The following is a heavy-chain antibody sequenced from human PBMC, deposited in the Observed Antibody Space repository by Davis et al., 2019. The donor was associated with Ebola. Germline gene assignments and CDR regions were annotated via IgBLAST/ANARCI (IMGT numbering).Heavy chain of an antibody. J-gene: IGHJ4*02. V-gene: IGHV4-34*01. D-gene: IGHD3-16*01. CDR3: ARGPTWGYFDY. CDR2: INHSGST. CDR1: GGSFSGYY. Sequence: SETLSLTCAVYGGSFSGYYWSWIRQPPGKGLEWIGEINHSGSTYYNPSLKSRVTISVDTSKNQFSLKLSSVTAADTAVYYCARGPTWGYFDYWGQGTLVTVSS.